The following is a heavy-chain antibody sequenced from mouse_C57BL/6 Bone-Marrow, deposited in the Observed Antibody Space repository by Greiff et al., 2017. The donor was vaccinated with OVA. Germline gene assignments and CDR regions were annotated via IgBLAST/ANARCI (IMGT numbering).Heavy chain of an antibody. CDR1: GYTFTSYW. J-gene: IGHJ3*01. CDR2: IDPSDSYP. D-gene: IGHD2-1*01. V-gene: IGHV1-50*01. CDR3: ARDGNYVWFAY. Sequence: QVQLQQPGAELVKPGASVKLSCKASGYTFTSYWMQWGKQRPGQGLEWIGEIDPSDSYPNYNQKFKGKAALAVDTSSSTAYMQRSSRTSEDSAVYYCARDGNYVWFAYWGQGTLVTVSA.